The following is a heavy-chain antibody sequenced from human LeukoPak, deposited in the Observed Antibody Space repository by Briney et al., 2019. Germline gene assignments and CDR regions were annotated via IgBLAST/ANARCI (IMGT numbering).Heavy chain of an antibody. V-gene: IGHV1-18*01. D-gene: IGHD1-1*01. CDR3: ARVSGPRALWKGAGAFDI. CDR1: GYTFTSYG. CDR2: ISAYNGNT. J-gene: IGHJ3*02. Sequence: ASVKVSCEASGYTFTSYGISWVRQAPGQGLEWMGWISAYNGNTNYAQKLQGRVTMTTDTSTSTAYMELRSLRSDDTAVYYCARVSGPRALWKGAGAFDIWGQGTMVTVSS.